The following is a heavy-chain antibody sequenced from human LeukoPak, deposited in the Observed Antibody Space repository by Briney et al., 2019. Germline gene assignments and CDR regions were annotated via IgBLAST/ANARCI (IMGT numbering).Heavy chain of an antibody. CDR2: ISAYNGNT. CDR3: ARDSHRSTIFGVIIPLGFDY. J-gene: IGHJ4*02. Sequence: GASVKVSCKASGYTFTSYGISWVRQAPGQGLEWMGWISAYNGNTNYAQKLQGRVTMATDTSTSTAYMELTSLRSDDTAVYYCARDSHRSTIFGVIIPLGFDYWGQGTLVTVSS. V-gene: IGHV1-18*01. CDR1: GYTFTSYG. D-gene: IGHD3-3*01.